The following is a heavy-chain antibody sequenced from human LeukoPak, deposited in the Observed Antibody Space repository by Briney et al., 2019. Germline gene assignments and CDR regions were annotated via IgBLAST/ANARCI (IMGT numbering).Heavy chain of an antibody. CDR3: ARDPVAALLSSSYYYYMDV. Sequence: GGSLTLPGAASGFTFSSYARHWVRQAPGKGLEWVAVISSSGNNRYEADPVRGRFTVSRDNSKNTLSLEMNNLRIDDTAVYYCARDPVAALLSSSYYYYMDVWGKGTTVTVSS. CDR2: ISSSGNNR. J-gene: IGHJ6*03. CDR1: GFTFSSYA. D-gene: IGHD6-19*01. V-gene: IGHV3-30*04.